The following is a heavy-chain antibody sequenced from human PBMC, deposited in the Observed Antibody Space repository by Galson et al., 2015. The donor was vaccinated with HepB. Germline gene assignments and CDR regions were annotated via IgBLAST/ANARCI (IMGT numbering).Heavy chain of an antibody. Sequence: SVKVSCKASGGTFSSYAISWVRQAPGQGLEWMGGIIPIFGTANYAQKFQGRVTITADKSTSTAYMELSSLRSEDTAVYYCARATMYSSGWLGDYYYGMDVWGQGTTVTVSS. J-gene: IGHJ6*02. CDR3: ARATMYSSGWLGDYYYGMDV. V-gene: IGHV1-69*06. CDR1: GGTFSSYA. D-gene: IGHD6-19*01. CDR2: IIPIFGTA.